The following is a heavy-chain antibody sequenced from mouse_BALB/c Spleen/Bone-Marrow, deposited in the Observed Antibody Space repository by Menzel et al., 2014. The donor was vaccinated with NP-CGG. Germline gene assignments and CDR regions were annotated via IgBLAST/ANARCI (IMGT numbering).Heavy chain of an antibody. CDR3: ARNGGTWFAY. CDR1: GFSLTSYG. J-gene: IGHJ3*01. CDR2: IWSGGST. Sequence: VQLQQSGPGLVQPSQSLSTTCTVSGFSLTSYGVHWVRQSPGKGLEWLGVIWSGGSTDYNAAFISRLSISKDNSKSQVFFKMNSLQADDTAIYYCARNGGTWFAYWGQGTLVTVSA. V-gene: IGHV2-4-1*01.